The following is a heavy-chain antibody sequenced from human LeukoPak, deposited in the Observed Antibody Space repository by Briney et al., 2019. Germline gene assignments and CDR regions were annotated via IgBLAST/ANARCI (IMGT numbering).Heavy chain of an antibody. V-gene: IGHV3-7*03. J-gene: IGHJ4*02. D-gene: IGHD3-16*01. Sequence: PGGSLRLSCAASGFTFSSYWMSWVRQAPGKGLEGVANIKQDGSEKYYVDSVKGRFTISRDNAKNSLYLQMNSLRAEDTAVYYCAREGDRLTFDYWGQGTLVTVSS. CDR1: GFTFSSYW. CDR2: IKQDGSEK. CDR3: AREGDRLTFDY.